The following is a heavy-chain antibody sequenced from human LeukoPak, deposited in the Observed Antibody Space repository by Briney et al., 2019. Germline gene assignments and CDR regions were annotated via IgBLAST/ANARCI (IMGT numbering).Heavy chain of an antibody. V-gene: IGHV4-59*11. CDR3: VRGGRDVYFDP. D-gene: IGHD5-24*01. J-gene: IGHJ5*02. CDR2: IYYTGST. Sequence: SETLSLTCTVSGGSINSHSWSWIRQPPGKGLEWIGYIYYTGSTNYNPSLKSRVTISVDTSKKQFSLKLSSVTAADTAVYYCVRGGRDVYFDPWGQGTLVTASS. CDR1: GGSINSHS.